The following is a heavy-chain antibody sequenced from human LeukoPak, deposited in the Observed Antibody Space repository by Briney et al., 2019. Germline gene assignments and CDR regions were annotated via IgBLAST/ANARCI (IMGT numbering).Heavy chain of an antibody. D-gene: IGHD1-26*01. V-gene: IGHV3-23*01. Sequence: GGSLRLSCAASGFTFSNYAMSWVRQAPGKGLDWVSTISGSATSTHYADSVKGRFAISRDTSKNTLFLQMNSLRAEDTAVYYCARATGSYYSLGYWGQGTLVTVSS. CDR3: ARATGSYYSLGY. CDR1: GFTFSNYA. CDR2: ISGSATST. J-gene: IGHJ4*02.